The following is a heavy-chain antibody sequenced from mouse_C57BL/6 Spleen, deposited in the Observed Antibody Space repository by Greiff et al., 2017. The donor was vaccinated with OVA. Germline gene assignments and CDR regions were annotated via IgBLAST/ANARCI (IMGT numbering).Heavy chain of an antibody. D-gene: IGHD1-1*01. Sequence: VQLQQSGAELVRPGASVTLSCKASGYTFTDYEMHWVKPTPVHGLEWIGAIDPETGGTAYNQKFKGKAILTADKSSSTAYMELRSLTSEDSAVYYCAEGTTVVFDYWGQGTTLTVSA. CDR2: IDPETGGT. J-gene: IGHJ2*01. CDR3: AEGTTVVFDY. CDR1: GYTFTDYE. V-gene: IGHV1-15*01.